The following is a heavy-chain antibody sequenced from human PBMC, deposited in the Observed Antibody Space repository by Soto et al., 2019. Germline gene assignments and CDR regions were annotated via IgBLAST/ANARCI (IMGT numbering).Heavy chain of an antibody. CDR1: GDNVSNNRAA. J-gene: IGHJ5*02. CDR2: TYYRFKWYS. D-gene: IGHD1-20*01. CDR3: ARSNILWYNWNPKAVDP. Sequence: SQTLSLTCTISGDNVSNNRAAWIWIRQSPSRGLEWLGRTYYRFKWYSDYAVSVKSRITINPDTSKNQFSLQLNSVTPEDTAVYYCARSNILWYNWNPKAVDPWGQGTLVIVSS. V-gene: IGHV6-1*01.